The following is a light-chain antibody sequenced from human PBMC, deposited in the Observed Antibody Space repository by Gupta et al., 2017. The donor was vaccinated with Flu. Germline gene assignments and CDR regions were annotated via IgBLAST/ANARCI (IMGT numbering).Light chain of an antibody. V-gene: IGLV2-14*01. Sequence: QSALTQPASVSASPGQAITISCTRTSSDVGGFNYVSWYQQHPGKAPKVMIYEVSNRPSGVSNRFSGSKSGNTASLTISGLQAEDEADYYCSSYTTSTSWVFGGGTKLTVL. CDR1: SSDVGGFNY. CDR2: EVS. CDR3: SSYTTSTSWV. J-gene: IGLJ3*02.